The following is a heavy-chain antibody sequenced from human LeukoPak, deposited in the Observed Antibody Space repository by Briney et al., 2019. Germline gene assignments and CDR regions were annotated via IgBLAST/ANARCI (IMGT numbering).Heavy chain of an antibody. J-gene: IGHJ3*02. CDR2: IYYSGST. Sequence: KPSETLSLTCTVSGGSISSSSYCWGWLRQPPGKGLEWIGSIYYSGSTYYNPSLKSRLTISVDTSKSQCSLKHSSVTAADTAVYYYARDKSAYDPYYDSSGSPLTRAFDIWGQGTMVTVSS. CDR1: GGSISSSSYC. V-gene: IGHV4-39*07. D-gene: IGHD3-22*01. CDR3: ARDKSAYDPYYDSSGSPLTRAFDI.